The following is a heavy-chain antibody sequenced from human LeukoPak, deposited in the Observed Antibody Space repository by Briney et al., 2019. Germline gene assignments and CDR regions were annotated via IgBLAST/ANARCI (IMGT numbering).Heavy chain of an antibody. CDR2: INYSGST. V-gene: IGHV4-59*05. Sequence: SETLSLTCTVSGGSISSYYWSWIRQSPGKGLEWLGSINYSGSTYDNRSLKNRVTLSIDTSKNQFSLNVRAVTAADTAVYYCARSELNDYSRYWGQGILVIVSS. J-gene: IGHJ4*02. CDR1: GGSISSYY. D-gene: IGHD4-11*01. CDR3: ARSELNDYSRY.